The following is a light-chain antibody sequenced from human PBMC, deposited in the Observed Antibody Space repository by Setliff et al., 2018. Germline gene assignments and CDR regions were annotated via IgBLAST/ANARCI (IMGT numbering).Light chain of an antibody. CDR1: SSDVGGYNY. CDR3: SSYTSSYTVV. Sequence: QSVLTQPPSASGSPGQSVTISCTGTSSDVGGYNYVSWYQQHPGKAPKLMIYEVSKRPSGVPDRFSGSKSGNTASLTVSGLQAEDEADYYCSSYTSSYTVVFGGGTQLTVL. V-gene: IGLV2-8*01. J-gene: IGLJ2*01. CDR2: EVS.